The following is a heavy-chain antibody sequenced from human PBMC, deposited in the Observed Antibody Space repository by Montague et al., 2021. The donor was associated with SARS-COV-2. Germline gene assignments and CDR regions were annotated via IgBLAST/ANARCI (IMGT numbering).Heavy chain of an antibody. J-gene: IGHJ4*02. CDR1: GGSISRGGYY. Sequence: TLSLTCTVSGGSISRGGYYYTWIRQYPGKGLEWIGNIHDTGRTNYXXXLRSRITMSVDTSKNQFSLKLTSVTAADTAVYYCARGMGGSYLYYFDYWGQGTLITVSS. D-gene: IGHD1-26*01. CDR2: IHDTGRT. CDR3: ARGMGGSYLYYFDY. V-gene: IGHV4-31*03.